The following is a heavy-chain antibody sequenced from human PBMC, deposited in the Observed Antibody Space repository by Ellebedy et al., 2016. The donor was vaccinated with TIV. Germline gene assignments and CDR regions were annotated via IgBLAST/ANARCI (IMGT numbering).Heavy chain of an antibody. CDR2: MHPSGTT. J-gene: IGHJ4*02. Sequence: MPSETLSLTCSISYGPITSPSYYWGWFWLRQSPGKGLEWLGSMHPSGTTFYNPSLKSRLTLSVDTSKNQSSLKLISVTAADTAVYYCARQMVSRFNYWGQGTLVTVSS. CDR1: YGPITSPSYY. V-gene: IGHV4-39*01. CDR3: ARQMVSRFNY. D-gene: IGHD2-8*01.